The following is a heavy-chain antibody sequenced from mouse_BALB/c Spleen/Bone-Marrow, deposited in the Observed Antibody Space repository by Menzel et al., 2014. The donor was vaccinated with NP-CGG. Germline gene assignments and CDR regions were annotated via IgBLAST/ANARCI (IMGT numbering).Heavy chain of an antibody. CDR1: GHSITSGYF. Sequence: ESGPGLVKPSQSLLLTCSVTGHSITSGYFWYWIRQFPGNKLEWMGFIIYDGSNNYNPYLKNRISITRDTSTNQFFLKYNSGTTEDAATYFCARDLLWYYWGQGTSVTVSP. CDR3: ARDLLWYY. V-gene: IGHV3-6*02. J-gene: IGHJ4*01. D-gene: IGHD2-1*01. CDR2: IIYDGSN.